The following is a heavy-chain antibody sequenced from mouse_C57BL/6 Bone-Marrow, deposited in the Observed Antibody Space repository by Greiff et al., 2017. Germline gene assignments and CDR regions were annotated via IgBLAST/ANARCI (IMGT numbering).Heavy chain of an antibody. J-gene: IGHJ3*01. Sequence: DVKLVESGPGLVKPSQSLSLTCSVTGYSITSGYYWNWIRQFPGNKLEWMGYISYDGSNNYNPSLKNRISITRDTSKNQFFLKLNSVTTEDTATYYCASGYDGYYVGFAYWGQGTLVTVSA. V-gene: IGHV3-6*01. D-gene: IGHD2-3*01. CDR1: GYSITSGYY. CDR2: ISYDGSN. CDR3: ASGYDGYYVGFAY.